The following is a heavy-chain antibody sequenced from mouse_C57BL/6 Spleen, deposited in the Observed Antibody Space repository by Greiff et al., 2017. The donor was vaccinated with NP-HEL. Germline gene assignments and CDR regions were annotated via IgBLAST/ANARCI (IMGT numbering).Heavy chain of an antibody. J-gene: IGHJ2*01. CDR3: TRKRGSGYVSALDY. CDR1: GYTFTDYE. D-gene: IGHD3-2*02. V-gene: IGHV1-15*01. Sequence: QVQLQQSGAELVRPGASVTLSCKASGYTFTDYEMHWVKQTPVHGLEWIGAIDPETGGTAYNQKFKGKAILTADKSSSTAYMELRSLTSEDSAVYYCTRKRGSGYVSALDYWGQGTTLTVSS. CDR2: IDPETGGT.